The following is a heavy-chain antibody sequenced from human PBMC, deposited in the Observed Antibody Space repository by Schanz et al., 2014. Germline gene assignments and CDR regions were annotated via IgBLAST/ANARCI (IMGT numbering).Heavy chain of an antibody. CDR2: ISYDGNNQ. V-gene: IGHV3-30*03. Sequence: VQLVESGGGLVQPGGSLRLSCVASGFTVSSNYMSWVRQAPGKGLEWVAFISYDGNNQYYADSVKGRFTISRDNSKNTLYLQMNSLRAEDTAVYYCARPIYDLWSGSFDYWGQGTLVTVSS. J-gene: IGHJ4*02. CDR3: ARPIYDLWSGSFDY. D-gene: IGHD3-3*01. CDR1: GFTVSSNY.